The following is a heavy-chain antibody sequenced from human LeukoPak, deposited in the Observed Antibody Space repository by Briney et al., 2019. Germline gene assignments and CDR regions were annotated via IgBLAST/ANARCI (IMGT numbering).Heavy chain of an antibody. CDR3: AKRGRGYSYGYFGYYFDY. CDR1: GFTFTTYS. Sequence: GGSLTLSCAASGFTFTTYSINWVRQAPGKGLEWVSYISSSSSTIYYADSVKGRFTISRDNSKNTLYLQMNSLRAEDTAVYYCAKRGRGYSYGYFGYYFDYWGQGTLVTVSS. J-gene: IGHJ4*02. V-gene: IGHV3-48*01. CDR2: ISSSSSTI. D-gene: IGHD5-18*01.